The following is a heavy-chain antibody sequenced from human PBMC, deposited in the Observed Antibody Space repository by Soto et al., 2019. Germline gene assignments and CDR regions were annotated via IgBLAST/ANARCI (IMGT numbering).Heavy chain of an antibody. J-gene: IGHJ5*02. CDR3: AKAGPTVVA. D-gene: IGHD2-15*01. CDR1: GGSFSGYY. Sequence: QVQLQQWGAGLLKPSETLSLTCAVYGGSFSGYYWXXXRQPPGKGLEWIGEINHSGSTNYNPSLKSRVTISVDTSKNQFSLKLSSVTAADTAVYYCAKAGPTVVAWGQGTLVTVSS. CDR2: INHSGST. V-gene: IGHV4-34*01.